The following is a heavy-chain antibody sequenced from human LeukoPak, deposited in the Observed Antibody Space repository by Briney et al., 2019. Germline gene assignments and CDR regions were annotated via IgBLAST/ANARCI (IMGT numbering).Heavy chain of an antibody. Sequence: PGGSLRLSCAASGFTFSSYWMHWVRHGPGKGLVWVSRMNSDGSDRDYADSVKGRFTISRDNAKNTLYLQMDSLRAEDTAVYFCARGYATRGRDNSVGFDYWGQGALVTVSS. CDR2: MNSDGSDR. J-gene: IGHJ4*02. V-gene: IGHV3-74*01. D-gene: IGHD3-16*01. CDR3: ARGYATRGRDNSVGFDY. CDR1: GFTFSSYW.